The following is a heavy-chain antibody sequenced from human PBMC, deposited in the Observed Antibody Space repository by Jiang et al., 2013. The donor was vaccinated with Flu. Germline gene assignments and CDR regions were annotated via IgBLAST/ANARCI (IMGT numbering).Heavy chain of an antibody. CDR1: GFTFSSYG. J-gene: IGHJ3*02. CDR2: ISYDGSNK. CDR3: AKDFSDYGDAFDI. V-gene: IGHV3-30*18. D-gene: IGHD4-17*01. Sequence: SLRLSCAASGFTFSSYGMHWVRQAPGKGLEWVAVISYDGSNKYYADSVKGRFTISRDNSKNTLYLQMNSLRAEDTAVYYCAKDFSDYGDAFDIWGQGTMVTVSS.